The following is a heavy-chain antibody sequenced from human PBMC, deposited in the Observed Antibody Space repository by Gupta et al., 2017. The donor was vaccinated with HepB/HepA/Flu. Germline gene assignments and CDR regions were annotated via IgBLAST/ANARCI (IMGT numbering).Heavy chain of an antibody. D-gene: IGHD6-13*01. J-gene: IGHJ4*02. CDR3: ARGQQLLN. V-gene: IGHV3-23*01. Sequence: EVQLLESGGGLVQPGESLRLSCAASGFIFRNYIMSWVRQAPGKGLEWVSSIGGSGGSTYYTDSVKGRFSVSRDDSKNTLYLQMNSPRAEDTATYYCARGQQLLNWGQGTLVTVSP. CDR2: IGGSGGST. CDR1: GFIFRNYI.